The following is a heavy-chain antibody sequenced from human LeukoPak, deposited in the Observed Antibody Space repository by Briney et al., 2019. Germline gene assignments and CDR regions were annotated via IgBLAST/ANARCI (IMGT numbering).Heavy chain of an antibody. J-gene: IGHJ6*02. Sequence: GGSLRLSCAASGFTFSSYGMHWVRQAPGKGLEWVALISHDGTNKYYADSVKGRFTISRDNSKNTLYLQMNSLRAEDTAVYYCAKRYSSSPYYYYYGMDVWGQGTTVTVSS. V-gene: IGHV3-30*18. CDR3: AKRYSSSPYYYYYGMDV. CDR2: ISHDGTNK. D-gene: IGHD6-6*01. CDR1: GFTFSSYG.